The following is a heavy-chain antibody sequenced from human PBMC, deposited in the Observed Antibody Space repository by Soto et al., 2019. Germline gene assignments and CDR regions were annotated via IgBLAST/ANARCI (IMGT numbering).Heavy chain of an antibody. V-gene: IGHV4-34*02. CDR3: ARVGYFDSSGFFDPFDY. J-gene: IGHJ4*02. D-gene: IGHD3-22*01. Sequence: QVQLQQWGAGLLKPSETLSLTCAVYGQSFSGHYWSWIRQPPGKGLEWIGEINHSGGTSYNPSFRSRVTISADTSKSQFSLKVKSVTADDTAVYFCARVGYFDSSGFFDPFDYWGRGSLVTVSS. CDR2: INHSGGT. CDR1: GQSFSGHY.